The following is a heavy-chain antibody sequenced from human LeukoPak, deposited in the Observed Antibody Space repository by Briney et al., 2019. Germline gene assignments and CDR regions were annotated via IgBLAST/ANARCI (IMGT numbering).Heavy chain of an antibody. Sequence: PPQTLSLTCTVSGGSISSGDYYWSWIRQPPGKGLEWIGYIYYSGSTYYNPSLKSRVTISVDTSKNQFSLKLSSVTAADTAVYYCARGLLEWSPNGAFDIWGQGTMVTVSS. J-gene: IGHJ3*02. D-gene: IGHD3-3*01. CDR3: ARGLLEWSPNGAFDI. V-gene: IGHV4-30-4*01. CDR1: GGSISSGDYY. CDR2: IYYSGST.